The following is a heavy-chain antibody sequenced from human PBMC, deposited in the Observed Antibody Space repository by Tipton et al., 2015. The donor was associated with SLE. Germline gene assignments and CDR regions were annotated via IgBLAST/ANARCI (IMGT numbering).Heavy chain of an antibody. CDR1: GGSIRSYY. Sequence: LRLSCTVSGGSIRSYYWSWIRQPPGQGLEWIGYVYYSEITSYNPSLKSRVTISLDTSKNQFSLKLTSVTAADTAVYYCAGAGDLRDGFNFALDYWGQGTLVTVSS. CDR3: AGAGDLRDGFNFALDY. CDR2: VYYSEIT. J-gene: IGHJ4*02. D-gene: IGHD5-24*01. V-gene: IGHV4-59*03.